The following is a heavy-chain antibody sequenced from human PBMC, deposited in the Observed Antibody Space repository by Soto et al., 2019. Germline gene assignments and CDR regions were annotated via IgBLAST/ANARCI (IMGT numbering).Heavy chain of an antibody. J-gene: IGHJ4*02. V-gene: IGHV3-23*01. CDR1: GLTFSSYA. Sequence: EVQLLESGGGLVQPGGSLRLSCAASGLTFSSYAMSWVRQAPGKGLEWVSGISGSGISTYYADSVKGRFTISRDNSKNTLYLQMHSMRAEDTAVYYGAKNSESSAYASFDYWGQGTLVTVSS. CDR2: ISGSGIST. D-gene: IGHD3-22*01. CDR3: AKNSESSAYASFDY.